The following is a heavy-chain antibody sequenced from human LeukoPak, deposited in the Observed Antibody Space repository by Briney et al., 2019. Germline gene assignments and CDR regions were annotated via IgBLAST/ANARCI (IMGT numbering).Heavy chain of an antibody. CDR1: GLTLSIYA. V-gene: IGHV3-23*01. D-gene: IGHD3-10*01. CDR2: ISAGGRDT. CDR3: VKEYTGSFYNFENWFDP. J-gene: IGHJ5*02. Sequence: GGSLRLSCSASGLTLSIYAMGWVRQAPGKGRQWVAGISAGGRDTYSAESVKGRFTISRDNVNNTVSLQMNSLRVEDTATYYCVKEYTGSFYNFENWFDPWGQGTVVSVSP.